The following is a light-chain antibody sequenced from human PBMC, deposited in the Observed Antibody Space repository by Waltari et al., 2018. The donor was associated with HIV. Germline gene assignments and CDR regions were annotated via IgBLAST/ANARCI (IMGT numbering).Light chain of an antibody. J-gene: IGKJ1*01. CDR3: QQYNKRPWT. CDR2: AAS. Sequence: VMTQSPATLSVSPGERATLTCRASQKIANNLTWNQQKPGRAPRLLIFAASTRATGIPARFSGSGSETEFTLTISSLQSEDFAVYYCQQYNKRPWTFGQGTRVEIK. CDR1: QKIANN. V-gene: IGKV3-15*01.